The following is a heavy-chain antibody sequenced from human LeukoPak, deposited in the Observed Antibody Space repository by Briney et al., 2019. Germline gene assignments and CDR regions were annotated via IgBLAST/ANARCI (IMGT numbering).Heavy chain of an antibody. V-gene: IGHV3-7*03. D-gene: IGHD6-6*01. J-gene: IGHJ4*02. CDR1: GFTFINYW. CDR2: MKQDGSVK. CDR3: ARIGYSSSSFDY. Sequence: GGSLRLSCAASGFTFINYWMSWVRQAPGKGLEWVANMKQDGSVKYYVDSMKGRFTISRDNAKNSLYLQMSGLRAEDTAVYFCARIGYSSSSFDYWGQGVLVTVYS.